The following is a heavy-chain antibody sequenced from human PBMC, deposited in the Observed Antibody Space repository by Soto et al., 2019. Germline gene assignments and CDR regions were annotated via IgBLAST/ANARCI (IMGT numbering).Heavy chain of an antibody. CDR3: AREGAAAIEDAFDI. CDR2: IIPIFGTA. D-gene: IGHD2-2*02. J-gene: IGHJ3*02. V-gene: IGHV1-69*13. Sequence: SVEASCKASDCTFRSYASRLVRQAPGQGLECMGGIIPIFGTANYAQKFQGRVTITADESTSTAYMELSSLRSEDTAVYYCAREGAAAIEDAFDIWGQGTMVTVSS. CDR1: DCTFRSYA.